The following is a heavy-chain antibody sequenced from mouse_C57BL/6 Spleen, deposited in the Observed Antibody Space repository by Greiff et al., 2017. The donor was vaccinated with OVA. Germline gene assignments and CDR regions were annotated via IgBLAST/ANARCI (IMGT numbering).Heavy chain of an antibody. J-gene: IGHJ3*01. CDR3: TGGHYDYDVAY. V-gene: IGHV6-3*01. D-gene: IGHD2-4*01. CDR2: IRLKSDNYAT. Sequence: DVKLVESGGGLVQPGGSMKLSCVASGFTFSNYWMNWVRQSPEKGLEWVAQIRLKSDNYATHYAESVKGRFTISRDDSKSSVYLQMNNLRAEDTGIYYCTGGHYDYDVAYWGQGTLVTVSA. CDR1: GFTFSNYW.